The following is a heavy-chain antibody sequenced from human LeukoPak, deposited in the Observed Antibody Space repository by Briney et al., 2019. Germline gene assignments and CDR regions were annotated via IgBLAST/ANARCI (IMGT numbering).Heavy chain of an antibody. CDR2: IYYSGST. J-gene: IGHJ3*02. CDR1: GGSISSYY. D-gene: IGHD3-10*01. CDR3: ARDLVDYYRAFDI. V-gene: IGHV4-59*01. Sequence: PSENLSLTCTVSGGSISSYYWSWIRPPPGKGLKWIGYIYYSGSTNYNPSLKSRVTISVDTSKNQFSLKLSSVTAADTAVYYCARDLVDYYRAFDIWGQGTMVTVSS.